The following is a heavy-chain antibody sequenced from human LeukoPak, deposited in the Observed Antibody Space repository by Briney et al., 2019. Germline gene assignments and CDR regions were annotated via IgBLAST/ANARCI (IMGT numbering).Heavy chain of an antibody. D-gene: IGHD3-10*01. CDR2: IYYSGST. V-gene: IGHV4-59*01. CDR1: GGSISSYY. CDR3: ARVTATGYYYYYMDV. Sequence: SETLSLTCTVSGGSISSYYWSWIRQPPGKGLGWIGYIYYSGSTNYNPSLKSRVTISVDTSKNQFSLKLSSVTAADTAVYYCARVTATGYYYYYMDVWGKGTTVTVSS. J-gene: IGHJ6*03.